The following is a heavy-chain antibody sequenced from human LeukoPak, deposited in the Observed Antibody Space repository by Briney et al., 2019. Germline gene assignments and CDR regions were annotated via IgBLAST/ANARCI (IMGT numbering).Heavy chain of an antibody. CDR2: ISSSGSTI. Sequence: PGGSLRLSCAASGFTFSSYEMNWVRQAPGKGLEWVSYISSSGSTIYYADSVKGRFTISRDNAKNSLYLQMNSLRAEDTAVYYCARLVTWGSYPLGYWGQGTLVTVSS. J-gene: IGHJ4*02. D-gene: IGHD3-16*01. CDR1: GFTFSSYE. V-gene: IGHV3-48*03. CDR3: ARLVTWGSYPLGY.